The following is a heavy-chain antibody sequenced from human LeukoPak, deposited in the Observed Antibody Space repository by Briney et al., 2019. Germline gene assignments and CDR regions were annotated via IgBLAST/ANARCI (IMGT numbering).Heavy chain of an antibody. D-gene: IGHD6-19*01. J-gene: IGHJ4*02. Sequence: ASVKVSCKASGYTFTGYYMHWVRQAPGQGLEWMGWINPNSGGTNYAQKFQGRVTMTRDTSISTAYMELSKLRSDDTAVYYCARVRIAVAGKYYFDYWAREPCHRLL. CDR1: GYTFTGYY. CDR3: ARVRIAVAGKYYFDY. V-gene: IGHV1-2*02. CDR2: INPNSGGT.